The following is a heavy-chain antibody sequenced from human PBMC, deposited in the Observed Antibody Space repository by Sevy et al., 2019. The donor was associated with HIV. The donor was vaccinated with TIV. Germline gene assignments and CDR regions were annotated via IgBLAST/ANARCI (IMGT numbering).Heavy chain of an antibody. J-gene: IGHJ6*02. D-gene: IGHD2-2*01. CDR1: GFTFSNYA. CDR2: VSFDGDST. Sequence: GGSLRLSCAATGFTFSNYAMHWVRQAPGKGLEWLALVSFDGDSTYSADSVKGRFTSSRDNSKNTLYLQMNSLRVEDTAIYYCAKRGGHDTSGYVSYYYYGMDVWGQGTTVTVSS. V-gene: IGHV3-30*18. CDR3: AKRGGHDTSGYVSYYYYGMDV.